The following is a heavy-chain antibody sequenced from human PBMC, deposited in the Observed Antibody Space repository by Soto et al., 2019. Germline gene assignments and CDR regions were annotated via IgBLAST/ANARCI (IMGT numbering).Heavy chain of an antibody. Sequence: QVRLVESGGGVVQPGRSLRLSCAASGFTFSSFAMHWVRQAPGKGLEWVAVITSDGTKEYYADSVRGRFTISRDNSGNTGYLHTSGLGGDVTAVDCCGKDLLNLAHAPCVDWWGHGT. CDR1: GFTFSSFA. CDR3: GKDLLNLAHAPCVDW. D-gene: IGHD3-9*01. V-gene: IGHV3-30-3*02. CDR2: ITSDGTKE. J-gene: IGHJ6*01.